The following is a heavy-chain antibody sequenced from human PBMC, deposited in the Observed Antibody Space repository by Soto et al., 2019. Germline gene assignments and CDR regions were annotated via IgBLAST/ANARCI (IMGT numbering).Heavy chain of an antibody. Sequence: SETLSLTCTVSGGSVSSGSYYWSWIRQPPGKGLEWIGYIYYSGSTNYNPSLKSRVTISVDTSKNQFSLKLSSVTAADTAVYYCAREGVVPAAMEDYYYGMDVWGQGTTVTVS. D-gene: IGHD2-2*01. J-gene: IGHJ6*02. CDR2: IYYSGST. CDR1: GGSVSSGSYY. CDR3: AREGVVPAAMEDYYYGMDV. V-gene: IGHV4-61*01.